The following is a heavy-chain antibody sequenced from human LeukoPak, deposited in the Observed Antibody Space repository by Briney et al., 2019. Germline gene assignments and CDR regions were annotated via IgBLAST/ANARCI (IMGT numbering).Heavy chain of an antibody. CDR3: ARIHLFLMDV. J-gene: IGHJ6*02. V-gene: IGHV4-39*01. CDR2: IYYSGST. CDR1: GGSISSSSYY. Sequence: PSETLSLTCTVSGGSISSSSYYWGWIRQPPGKGLEWIGSIYYSGSTYYNPSLKSRVTISVDTSKNQFSLKPSSVTAADTAVYYCARIHLFLMDVWGQGTTVTVSS. D-gene: IGHD3-10*02.